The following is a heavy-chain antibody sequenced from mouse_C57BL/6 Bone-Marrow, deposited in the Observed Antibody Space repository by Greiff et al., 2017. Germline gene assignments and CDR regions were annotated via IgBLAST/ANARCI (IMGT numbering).Heavy chain of an antibody. D-gene: IGHD2-12*01. J-gene: IGHJ3*01. CDR2: ISYSGST. V-gene: IGHV3-1*01. CDR3: ARACYLWFAY. CDR1: GYSITSGYD. Sequence: DVKVEESGPGMVKPSQSLSLTCTVTGYSITSGYDWHWIRHFPGNKLEWMGYISYSGSTNYNPSLKSRISITHDTSKNHFFLQLNSVTTEDTATYYCARACYLWFAYWGQGTLVTVSA.